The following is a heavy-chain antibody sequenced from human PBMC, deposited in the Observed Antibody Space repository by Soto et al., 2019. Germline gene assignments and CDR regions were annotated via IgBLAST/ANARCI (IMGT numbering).Heavy chain of an antibody. CDR1: GFTVSSNY. J-gene: IGHJ3*02. D-gene: IGHD2-15*01. V-gene: IGHV3-53*04. Sequence: EVQLVESGGGLVQPGGSLRLSCAASGFTVSSNYMSWVRQAPGKGLEWVSGIYSGGSTYYADSVKGRFPISRHNSKNTLYLQMNSLRAEDTAVYYCARDLRMMGFDIWGQGTMVTVSS. CDR3: ARDLRMMGFDI. CDR2: IYSGGST.